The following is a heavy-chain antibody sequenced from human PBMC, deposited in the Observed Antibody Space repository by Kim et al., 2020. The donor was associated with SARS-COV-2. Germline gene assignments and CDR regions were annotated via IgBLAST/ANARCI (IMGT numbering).Heavy chain of an antibody. Sequence: SETLSLTCAVYGGSFSGYYWSWIRQPPGKGLEWIGEINHSGSTNYNPSLKSRVTISVDTSKNQFSLKLSSVTAADTAVYYCARSTIAAAALVYWGQGTL. CDR3: ARSTIAAAALVY. CDR2: INHSGST. D-gene: IGHD6-13*01. V-gene: IGHV4-34*01. CDR1: GGSFSGYY. J-gene: IGHJ4*02.